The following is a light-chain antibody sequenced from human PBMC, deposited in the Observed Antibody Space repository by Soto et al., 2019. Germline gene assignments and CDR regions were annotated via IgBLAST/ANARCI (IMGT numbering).Light chain of an antibody. CDR1: QGISSY. CDR3: QQYHTDWT. CDR2: DAS. Sequence: VIWMTQSPSLLSASTGDRVTISCRMSQGISSYLAWYQQKPGKAPKLLIYDASSLESGVPSRFSGRGSGTEFTLTISSLQADDYATFYCQQYHTDWTFGQGTKVDIK. V-gene: IGKV1D-8*03. J-gene: IGKJ1*01.